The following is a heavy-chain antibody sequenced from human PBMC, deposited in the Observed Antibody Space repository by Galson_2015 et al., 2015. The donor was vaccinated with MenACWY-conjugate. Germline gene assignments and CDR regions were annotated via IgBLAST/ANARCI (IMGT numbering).Heavy chain of an antibody. J-gene: IGHJ2*01. V-gene: IGHV4-59*08. D-gene: IGHD3-3*01. CDR3: ARVYDFRAPTRHEQWYFDL. CDR1: GGSISSYY. CDR2: IYYSGST. Sequence: ETLSLTCTVSGGSISSYYWSWIRQPPGKGLEWIGYIYYSGSTNYNPSLKSRVTISVDTSKNQFSLKLSSVTAADTAVYYCARVYDFRAPTRHEQWYFDLWGRGTLVTVSS.